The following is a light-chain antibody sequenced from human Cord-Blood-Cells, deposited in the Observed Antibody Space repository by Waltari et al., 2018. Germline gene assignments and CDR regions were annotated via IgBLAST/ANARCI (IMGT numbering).Light chain of an antibody. CDR2: CAS. J-gene: IGKJ5*01. V-gene: IGKV3-20*01. CDR1: QSVSSSY. CDR3: QQYGSSPIT. Sequence: EIVLTTAPGTLSLSQGERATLSCRASQSVSSSYLAWYQQKPGQAPRLLIYCASSRATGIPDRFSGSGSVTDFTLTISRLEPKDFAVYYCQQYGSSPITFGQGTRLEIK.